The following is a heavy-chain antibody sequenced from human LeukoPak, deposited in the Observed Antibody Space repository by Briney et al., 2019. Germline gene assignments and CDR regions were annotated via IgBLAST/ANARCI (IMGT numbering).Heavy chain of an antibody. J-gene: IGHJ5*02. Sequence: ASVKVSCKASGYTYTSYDINWVRQATGQGLEWMGWMNPNSGNTGYAQKFQGRVTMTRSTSISTAYMELSSLRSEDTAVYYCARARSKEKAKKKKIRGPYWFDPWGQGTLVTVSS. CDR3: ARARSKEKAKKKKIRGPYWFDP. CDR2: MNPNSGNT. V-gene: IGHV1-8*01. CDR1: GYTYTSYD. D-gene: IGHD5-24*01.